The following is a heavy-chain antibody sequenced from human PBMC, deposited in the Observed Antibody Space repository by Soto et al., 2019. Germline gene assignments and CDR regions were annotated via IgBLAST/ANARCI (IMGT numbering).Heavy chain of an antibody. CDR3: ASSSGDLDVYGMDI. D-gene: IGHD3-10*01. CDR1: GFTFSSYA. CDR2: ISGSGGST. V-gene: IGHV3-23*01. Sequence: GGSLRLSCAASGFTFSSYAMTWVRQAPGTGLERVSTISGSGGSTYYADSVKGRFTISRDNSKNTLYLQMNNLRAEDTAIYYCASSSGDLDVYGMDIWGPGTTVTVSS. J-gene: IGHJ6*02.